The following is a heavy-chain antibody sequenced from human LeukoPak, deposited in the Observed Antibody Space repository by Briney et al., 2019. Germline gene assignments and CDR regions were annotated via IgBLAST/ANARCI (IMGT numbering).Heavy chain of an antibody. D-gene: IGHD3-3*01. J-gene: IGHJ6*03. CDR3: ARGAQRFLEWLSEAYYMDV. Sequence: SGGSLRLSCAASGFTFSSYSMNWVRQAPGKGREWGSYISSSSTIYYADSVKGRFTISRDNAKNSLYLQMNSLRAEDTAVYYCARGAQRFLEWLSEAYYMDVWGKGTTVTVSS. CDR2: ISSSSTI. V-gene: IGHV3-48*01. CDR1: GFTFSSYS.